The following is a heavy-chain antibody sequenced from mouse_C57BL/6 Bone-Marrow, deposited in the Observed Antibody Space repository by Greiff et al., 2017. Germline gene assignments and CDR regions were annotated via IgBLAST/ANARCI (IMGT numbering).Heavy chain of an antibody. V-gene: IGHV5-4*01. Sequence: DVHLVESGGGLVKPGGSLKLSCAASGFTFSSYAMSWVRQTPEKRLEWVATISDGGSYTYYPDNVKGRFTISRDNAKNNLYLQMSHLKSEDTAMYYCARTLNWDEDFDYWGQGTTLTVSS. CDR2: ISDGGSYT. CDR1: GFTFSSYA. J-gene: IGHJ2*01. D-gene: IGHD4-1*02. CDR3: ARTLNWDEDFDY.